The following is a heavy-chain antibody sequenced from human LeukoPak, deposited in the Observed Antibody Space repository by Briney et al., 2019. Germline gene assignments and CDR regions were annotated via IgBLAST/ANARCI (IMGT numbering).Heavy chain of an antibody. V-gene: IGHV1-69*01. D-gene: IGHD6-13*01. CDR3: ARDRIAAASVYYYYGMDV. CDR1: GGTFSSYA. Sequence: SVKVSCKASGGTFSSYAISWVRQAPGQGLEWMGGIIPIFGTANYAQKFQGRVTITADESTSTAYMELSSLRSEDTAVYYCARDRIAAASVYYYYGMDVWGQGTTVTVSS. CDR2: IIPIFGTA. J-gene: IGHJ6*02.